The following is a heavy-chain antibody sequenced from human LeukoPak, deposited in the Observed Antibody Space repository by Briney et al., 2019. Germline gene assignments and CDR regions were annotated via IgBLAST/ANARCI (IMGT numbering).Heavy chain of an antibody. V-gene: IGHV4-39*01. CDR1: GGSISSSSYY. D-gene: IGHD3-22*01. J-gene: IGHJ4*02. CDR3: ARHVLHGYYYDSSGSVVFDY. Sequence: SETLSLTCTVSGGSISSSSYYWGWIRQPPGKGLEWIGSIYYSGSTYYNPSLKSRVTISVDTSKNQFSLKLSSVTAADTAVYYCARHVLHGYYYDSSGSVVFDYWGQGTLATVSS. CDR2: IYYSGST.